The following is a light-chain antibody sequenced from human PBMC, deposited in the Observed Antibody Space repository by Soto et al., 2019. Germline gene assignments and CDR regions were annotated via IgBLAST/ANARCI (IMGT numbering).Light chain of an antibody. J-gene: IGKJ1*01. CDR2: AAS. CDR3: MQGTQRPPT. Sequence: IQLTQSPSSLSASVGDRVTITCRASQGIGSYLAWYQQKPGEAPKLLIFAASTLQSGVPDRFSGSGSGTDFTLKISRVEAEDVGVYYCMQGTQRPPTFGQGTKVDIK. V-gene: IGKV1-9*01. CDR1: QGIGSY.